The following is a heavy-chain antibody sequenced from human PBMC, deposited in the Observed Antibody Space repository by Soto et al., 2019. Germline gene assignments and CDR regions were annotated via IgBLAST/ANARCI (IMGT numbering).Heavy chain of an antibody. Sequence: QVQLQESGPGLVKPSQTLSFTCTVSGGSINSGDYHWTWIRQFPGKGLEWIGGIYYSASTYYNPALVSRITISLDTSKNQFSLKLTSVTAADTAVYYCARDSRTPSGGMDVWGQGTTVTVSS. J-gene: IGHJ6*02. CDR3: ARDSRTPSGGMDV. CDR2: IYYSAST. V-gene: IGHV4-30-4*01. CDR1: GGSINSGDYH.